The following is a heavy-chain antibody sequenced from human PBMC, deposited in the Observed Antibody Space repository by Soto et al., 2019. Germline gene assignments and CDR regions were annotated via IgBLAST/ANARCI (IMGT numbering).Heavy chain of an antibody. CDR3: ARDQTGITTAGGGRIDY. CDR1: GFTFSSYA. J-gene: IGHJ4*02. CDR2: ISYDGSNK. Sequence: QVQLVESGGGVVQPGRSLRLSCAASGFTFSSYAMHWVRQAPGKGLECVAVISYDGSNKYYVDSVKGRFTISRDNSKNTLYLQMNSLRAEDTAVFYCARDQTGITTAGGGRIDYWGQGSLVTVSS. V-gene: IGHV3-30-3*01. D-gene: IGHD6-13*01.